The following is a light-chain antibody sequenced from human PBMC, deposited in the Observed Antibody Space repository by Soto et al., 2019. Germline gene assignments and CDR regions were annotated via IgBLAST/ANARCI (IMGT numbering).Light chain of an antibody. CDR1: QGVSSY. Sequence: EIVLTQSPATLSLSPGERATLSCRASQGVSSYLAWYQQKPGQAPMLLIYDASNSATGIPARFSGSGPGTDFTLTISSLEPEDFAVSYCQQRETFGQETKVEIK. CDR2: DAS. CDR3: QQRET. J-gene: IGKJ1*01. V-gene: IGKV3D-11*01.